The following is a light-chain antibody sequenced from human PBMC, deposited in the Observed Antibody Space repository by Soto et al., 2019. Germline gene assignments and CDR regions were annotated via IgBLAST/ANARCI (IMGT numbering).Light chain of an antibody. CDR1: TSNIGSNT. Sequence: QSVLSQPPSASGTPGQRVTISCSGSTSNIGSNTVSWYQQLPQRAPKLLIYSNNQRPSGVPDRFSGSKSGTSASLAISGLRSEDEADYYCAAWDDSLSGVVFGGGTQLTVL. CDR3: AAWDDSLSGVV. CDR2: SNN. V-gene: IGLV1-44*01. J-gene: IGLJ2*01.